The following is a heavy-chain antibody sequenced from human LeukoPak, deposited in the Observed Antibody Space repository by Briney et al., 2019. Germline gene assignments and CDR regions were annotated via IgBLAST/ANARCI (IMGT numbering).Heavy chain of an antibody. D-gene: IGHD6-13*01. CDR3: AKELGYSSSWSYYYYGMDV. V-gene: IGHV3-30-3*01. Sequence: PGGSLRLSCAASGFTFSSYAMHWVRQAPGKGLEWVAVISYDGSNKYYADSVKGRFTISRDNSKNTLYLQMNSLRAEDTAVYYCAKELGYSSSWSYYYYGMDVWGQGTTVTVSS. J-gene: IGHJ6*02. CDR2: ISYDGSNK. CDR1: GFTFSSYA.